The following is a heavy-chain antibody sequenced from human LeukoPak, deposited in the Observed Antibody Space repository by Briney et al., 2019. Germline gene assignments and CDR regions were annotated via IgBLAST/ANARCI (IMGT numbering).Heavy chain of an antibody. CDR2: VYTSGNT. CDR1: GGSITSYY. CDR3: AREDGSSYRGLDY. V-gene: IGHV4-4*07. Sequence: SETLSLTCTVSGGSITSYYWSWIRQPAGKGLEWIGRVYTSGNTNYNPSLKSRVTMLVDTSKNQFSLNLTSVTAADTALYYCAREDGSSYRGLDYWGQGTLVTVSS. J-gene: IGHJ4*02. D-gene: IGHD1-26*01.